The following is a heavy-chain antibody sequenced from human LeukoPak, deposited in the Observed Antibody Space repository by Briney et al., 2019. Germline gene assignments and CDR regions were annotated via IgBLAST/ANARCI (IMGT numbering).Heavy chain of an antibody. V-gene: IGHV3-23*01. Sequence: GGSLRLSCAASGFTFSSYAMSWVRQAPGKGQEWVSAISGSGGSTYYADSVKGRFTISRDNSKNTLYLQMNSLRAEDTAVYYCAKSSRREYYYDSSGYYYLYFDYWGQGTLVTVSS. D-gene: IGHD3-22*01. CDR2: ISGSGGST. J-gene: IGHJ4*02. CDR1: GFTFSSYA. CDR3: AKSSRREYYYDSSGYYYLYFDY.